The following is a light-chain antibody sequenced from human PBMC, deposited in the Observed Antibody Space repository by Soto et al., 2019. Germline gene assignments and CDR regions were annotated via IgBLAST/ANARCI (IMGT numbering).Light chain of an antibody. V-gene: IGLV1-51*01. J-gene: IGLJ7*01. CDR2: DNN. Sequence: QSVLTQPPSVSAAPGQKVTISCSGSSSNTGNNYVSWYQQLPGTAPKLLIYDNNKRPSGIPDRFSGSKSGTSATLGITGRQTGDEADYYCGTWDSSLSAAVFGGGTQLTVL. CDR1: SSNTGNNY. CDR3: GTWDSSLSAAV.